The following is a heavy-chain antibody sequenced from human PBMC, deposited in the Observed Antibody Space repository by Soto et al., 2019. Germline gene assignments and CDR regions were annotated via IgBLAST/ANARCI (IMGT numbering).Heavy chain of an antibody. CDR3: ARVHRGSYALDY. CDR1: GGSIVSGGYY. D-gene: IGHD1-26*01. CDR2: IYYSGST. J-gene: IGHJ4*02. V-gene: IGHV4-31*03. Sequence: SETLSLTCTVSGGSIVSGGYYWSWIRQHPGKGLEWIGYIYYSGSTYYNPSLKSRVTISVDTSKNQFSLKLSSVTAADTAVYYCARVHRGSYALDYWGQGTLVTVSS.